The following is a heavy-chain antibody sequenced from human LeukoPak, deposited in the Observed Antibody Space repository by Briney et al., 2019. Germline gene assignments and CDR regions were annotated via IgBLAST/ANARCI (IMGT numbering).Heavy chain of an antibody. V-gene: IGHV3-23*01. Sequence: GRSLRLSCAASGFAFSSYGMHWVRQAPGKGLEWVSAISGSGGSTYYADSVKGRFTISRDNSKNTLYLQMNSLRAEDTAVYYCAKNMPYGMDVWGQGTTVTVSS. J-gene: IGHJ6*02. CDR3: AKNMPYGMDV. CDR1: GFAFSSYG. D-gene: IGHD2-2*01. CDR2: ISGSGGST.